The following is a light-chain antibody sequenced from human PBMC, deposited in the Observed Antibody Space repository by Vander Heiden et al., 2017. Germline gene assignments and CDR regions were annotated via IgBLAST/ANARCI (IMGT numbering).Light chain of an antibody. CDR1: SGHSGDD. Sequence: LVFTHSPSPSASLGPSVRLPSTLSSGHSGDDMAWHQPQPEKGTRYQLELNSDGRHNKGDGITDRLSASSSGAERDLTISSLESDDEADYYCQTWGTGALVVFGGGTKLTVL. V-gene: IGLV4-69*01. CDR3: QTWGTGALVV. J-gene: IGLJ2*01. CDR2: LNSDGRH.